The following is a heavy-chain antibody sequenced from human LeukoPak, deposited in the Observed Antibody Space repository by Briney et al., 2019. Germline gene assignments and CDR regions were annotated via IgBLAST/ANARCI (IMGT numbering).Heavy chain of an antibody. V-gene: IGHV3-23*01. Sequence: SGGSLRLSCAASGFTFSNYAMSWVRQAPGKGLEWVSAISGSGGSTYYADSVKGRFTISRDNSKNTLYLQMNSLRAEDTAVYYCAKGGYYDPKLPLDYWGQGTLVTVSS. CDR2: ISGSGGST. CDR1: GFTFSNYA. D-gene: IGHD3-22*01. J-gene: IGHJ4*02. CDR3: AKGGYYDPKLPLDY.